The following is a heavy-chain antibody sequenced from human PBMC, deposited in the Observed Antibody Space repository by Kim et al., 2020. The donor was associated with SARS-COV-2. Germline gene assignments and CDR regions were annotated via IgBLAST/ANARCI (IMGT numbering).Heavy chain of an antibody. V-gene: IGHV3-21*01. CDR3: ARGGSGSYYDN. CDR2: ISSSSSYI. D-gene: IGHD1-26*01. Sequence: GGSLRLSCAASGFTFSSYTINWVRQAPGKGLEWVSSISSSSSYIYYTDSVKGRFTISRDNAKNSLYLQMNSPRAEDTAVYYCARGGSGSYYDNWGQGTLVTVSS. J-gene: IGHJ4*02. CDR1: GFTFSSYT.